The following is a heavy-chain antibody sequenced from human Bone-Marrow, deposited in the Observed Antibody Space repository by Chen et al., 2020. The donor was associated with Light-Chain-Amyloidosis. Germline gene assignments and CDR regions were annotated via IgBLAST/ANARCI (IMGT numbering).Heavy chain of an antibody. Sequence: VKKPGESLKISCKGSGYTFPNYWIGWVRQMPGKGLEWMGVIYPDDSDARYSPSFEGQVTISADESITTAYLQWRSLKASDTAMYYCARRRDGYNVDYWGQGTLVTVSS. CDR3: ARRRDGYNVDY. D-gene: IGHD5-12*01. CDR2: IYPDDSDA. J-gene: IGHJ4*02. CDR1: GYTFPNYW. V-gene: IGHV5-51*01.